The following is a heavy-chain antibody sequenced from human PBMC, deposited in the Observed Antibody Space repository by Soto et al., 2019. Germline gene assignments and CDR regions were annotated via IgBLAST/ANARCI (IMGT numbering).Heavy chain of an antibody. CDR1: GGTFSSYT. D-gene: IGHD2-15*01. CDR3: ARELYCSGGSCYYFDY. CDR2: IIPILGIA. J-gene: IGHJ4*02. V-gene: IGHV1-69*04. Sequence: ASVKVSCKASGGTFSSYTISWVRQAPGQGLEWMGRIIPILGIANYAQKFQGRVTITADKSTSTAYMELSSLRSEDTAVYYCARELYCSGGSCYYFDYWGQGTLVTVSS.